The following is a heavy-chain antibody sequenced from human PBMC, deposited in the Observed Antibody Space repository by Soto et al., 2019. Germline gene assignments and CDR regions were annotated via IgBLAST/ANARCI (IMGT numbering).Heavy chain of an antibody. V-gene: IGHV4-59*01. Sequence: SETLSLTCTVSGSSISSYYWSWIRQPPGKGLEWIGYIYGTGSTNYNPSLKSRVTMSIDTSKNQFSLKLSSVTPADTAVYYCVRATVGVKDFQQWGQGTLVTVSS. D-gene: IGHD3-10*01. CDR1: GSSISSYY. CDR2: IYGTGST. CDR3: VRATVGVKDFQQ. J-gene: IGHJ1*01.